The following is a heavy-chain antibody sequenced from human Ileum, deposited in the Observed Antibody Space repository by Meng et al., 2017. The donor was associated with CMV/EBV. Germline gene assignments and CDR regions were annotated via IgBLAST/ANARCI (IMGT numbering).Heavy chain of an antibody. CDR3: ARVGKTIFGVVIGFDP. D-gene: IGHD3-3*01. Sequence: CSVSLGSYYWSWIRQPPGKGLEWIGYIYYSGSTNYNPSLKSRVTISVDTSKNQFSLKLSSVTAADTAVYYCARVGKTIFGVVIGFDPWGQGTLVTVSS. CDR2: IYYSGST. CDR1: CSVSLGSYY. V-gene: IGHV4-61*01. J-gene: IGHJ5*02.